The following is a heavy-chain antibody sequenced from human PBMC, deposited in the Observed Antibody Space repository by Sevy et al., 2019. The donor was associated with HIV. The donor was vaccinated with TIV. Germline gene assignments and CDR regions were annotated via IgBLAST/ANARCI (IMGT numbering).Heavy chain of an antibody. J-gene: IGHJ2*01. CDR3: ARRSSGAIGYFDL. CDR1: GYSFTNYW. CDR2: IYPGDSDT. D-gene: IGHD3-10*01. Sequence: GESLKISCKGSGYSFTNYWIAWVRQMPGKGLEWMGIIYPGDSDTRYNPSFQGQVTISADKSMNTAYLQWGSLKASDTAMYYCARRSSGAIGYFDLWGRGTLVTVSS. V-gene: IGHV5-51*01.